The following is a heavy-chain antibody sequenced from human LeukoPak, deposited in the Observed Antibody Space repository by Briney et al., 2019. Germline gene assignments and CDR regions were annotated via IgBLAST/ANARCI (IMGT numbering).Heavy chain of an antibody. J-gene: IGHJ6*04. CDR3: ARDQVNPNYYYYGMDV. Sequence: GGSLRLSCAASGFTFSSYSMNWVRQAPGKGLEWVAVMSFDGSNKYYADSVKGRFTISRDNSKNTLYLQMSSLRAEDTAIYYCARDQVNPNYYYYGMDVWGKGTTVTVSS. CDR1: GFTFSSYS. V-gene: IGHV3-30*03. D-gene: IGHD1-14*01. CDR2: MSFDGSNK.